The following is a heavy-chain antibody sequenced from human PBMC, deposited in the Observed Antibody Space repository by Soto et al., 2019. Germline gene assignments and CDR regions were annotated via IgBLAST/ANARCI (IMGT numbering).Heavy chain of an antibody. CDR2: IYYSGST. CDR3: ARFKSGWLDY. D-gene: IGHD6-19*01. J-gene: IGHJ4*02. V-gene: IGHV4-59*01. CDR1: GGSISSYY. Sequence: SETLSLTCTVSGGSISSYYWSWIRQPPGKGLEWIGYIYYSGSTNYNPSLKSRVTISVDTSKNQFSLKLSSVTAADTAVYYCARFKSGWLDYWGQGTLVTVSS.